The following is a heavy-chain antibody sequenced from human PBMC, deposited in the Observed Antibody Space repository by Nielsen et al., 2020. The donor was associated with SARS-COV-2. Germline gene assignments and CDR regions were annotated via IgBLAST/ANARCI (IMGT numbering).Heavy chain of an antibody. V-gene: IGHV4-30-2*01. D-gene: IGHD5-18*01. Sequence: SETLSLTCAVSGGSISSGGYSWSWIRQRPGKGLEWIGYIYHSGSTYYNPSLKSRVTISVDRSKNQFSLKLSSVTATDTAVYYCARGDTAMDYFDYWGKGTLVTVSS. J-gene: IGHJ4*02. CDR2: IYHSGST. CDR1: GGSISSGGYS. CDR3: ARGDTAMDYFDY.